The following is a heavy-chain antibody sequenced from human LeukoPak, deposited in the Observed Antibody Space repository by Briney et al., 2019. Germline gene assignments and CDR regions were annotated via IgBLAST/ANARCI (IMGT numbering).Heavy chain of an antibody. CDR1: GFSFTSYS. Sequence: GGSLRLSCAASGFSFTSYSVTWVRQAPGKGLECVSSISRSSGYIYYADSLKGRFTISRDNANNSLYLQMNTLSAEDSAVYYRARDCSSNSCYGGAFDIWGQGTMVTVSS. CDR3: ARDCSSNSCYGGAFDI. J-gene: IGHJ3*02. V-gene: IGHV3-21*01. CDR2: ISRSSGYI. D-gene: IGHD2-2*01.